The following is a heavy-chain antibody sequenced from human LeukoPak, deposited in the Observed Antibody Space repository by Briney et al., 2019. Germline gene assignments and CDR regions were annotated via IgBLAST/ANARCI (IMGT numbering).Heavy chain of an antibody. CDR1: GGSISSSSYY. V-gene: IGHV4-39*01. J-gene: IGHJ3*02. CDR2: IYYSGST. CDR3: ARIAGPEGAFDI. Sequence: SETLSLTCTVSGGSISSSSYYWGWIRQPPGKGLEWIGSIYYSGSTYYNPSLKSRVTISVDTSKNQFSLKLSSVTAADTAVYYCARIAGPEGAFDIWGQGTMVTVSS. D-gene: IGHD6-13*01.